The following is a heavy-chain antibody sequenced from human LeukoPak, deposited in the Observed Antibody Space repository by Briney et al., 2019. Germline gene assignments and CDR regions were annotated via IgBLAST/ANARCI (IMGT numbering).Heavy chain of an antibody. Sequence: GGSLRLSCAASGFTFSSYPMHWVRQAPGKGLEWVAVTSHDGSNKYYADSVKGRFTISRDNSKNTLYVQMNSLRPEDTAVYYCARDRGATYYYYAMDVWGQGTTVTVSS. CDR2: TSHDGSNK. V-gene: IGHV3-30-3*01. J-gene: IGHJ6*02. CDR3: ARDRGATYYYYAMDV. CDR1: GFTFSSYP.